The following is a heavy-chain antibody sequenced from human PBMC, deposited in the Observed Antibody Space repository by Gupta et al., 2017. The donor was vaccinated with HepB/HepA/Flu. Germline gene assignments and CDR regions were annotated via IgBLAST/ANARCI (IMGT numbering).Heavy chain of an antibody. Sequence: EVQLLESGGDLVQPGGSLRLSCEGFGFTFDTYAMDWVHQAPGKGLEWVSGILGNSGTKYYEDSVKGRFTISRDNAKKTLFLQMANFRPDDTAVYFCAGKGEKTQNFDYWGQGTLVTVSS. CDR3: AGKGEKTQNFDY. CDR1: GFTFDTYA. D-gene: IGHD3-16*01. CDR2: ILGNSGTK. V-gene: IGHV3-23*01. J-gene: IGHJ4*02.